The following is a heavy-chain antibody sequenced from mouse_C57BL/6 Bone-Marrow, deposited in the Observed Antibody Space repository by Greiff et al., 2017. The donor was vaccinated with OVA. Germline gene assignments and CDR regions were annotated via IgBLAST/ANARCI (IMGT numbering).Heavy chain of an antibody. CDR2: ISGGGGNT. J-gene: IGHJ1*03. CDR1: GFTFSSYT. V-gene: IGHV5-9*01. CDR3: ASAISLYFEV. Sequence: EVQRVESGGGLVKPGGSLKLSCAASGFTFSSYTMSWVRQTPEKRLEWVATISGGGGNTYYPDSVKGRFTISRDNAKNTLYLQMSSLRSEDTALYYCASAISLYFEVWGTGTTVTVSS.